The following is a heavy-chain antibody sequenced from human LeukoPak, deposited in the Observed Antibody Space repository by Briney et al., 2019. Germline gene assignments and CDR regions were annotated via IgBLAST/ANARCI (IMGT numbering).Heavy chain of an antibody. J-gene: IGHJ4*02. CDR3: AKDPPGYNYGYLDS. D-gene: IGHD5-18*01. V-gene: IGHV3-30*18. Sequence: PGGSLRLSCAASVFTFKNFGMHWVRQAPGKGLEWVAVISYEESNKYYGDSVKGQLSISRDNSKNTLYLEMNSLRAEDTAVYYCAKDPPGYNYGYLDSWGQGTLVTVSS. CDR2: ISYEESNK. CDR1: VFTFKNFG.